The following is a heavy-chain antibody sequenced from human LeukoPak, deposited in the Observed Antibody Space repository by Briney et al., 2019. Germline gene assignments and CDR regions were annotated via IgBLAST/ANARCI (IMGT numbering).Heavy chain of an antibody. CDR3: ARAQMAVVVVAATNF. V-gene: IGHV3-7*01. D-gene: IGHD2-15*01. CDR2: IKQDGSEK. CDR1: GFTFSSYW. J-gene: IGHJ4*02. Sequence: GGSLRLSCAASGFTFSSYWMSWVRQAPGKGLEWVANIKQDGSEKYYVDSVKGRFTISRDNAKNSLYLQMNSLRAEDTAVYYCARAQMAVVVVAATNFWGQGTLVTVSS.